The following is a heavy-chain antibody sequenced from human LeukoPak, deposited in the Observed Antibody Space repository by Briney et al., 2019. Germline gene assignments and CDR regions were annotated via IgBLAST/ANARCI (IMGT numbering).Heavy chain of an antibody. CDR1: GFTFSSYG. D-gene: IGHD3-16*01. Sequence: GGSLRLSCAASGFTFSSYGMHWVRQAPGKGLEWVAVIWYDGSNKYYADSVKGRFTISRDNSKNTLYLQMNSLRAEDTAWYYCARAGGARGGGVYFDYWGQGTLVTVSS. V-gene: IGHV3-33*01. J-gene: IGHJ4*02. CDR3: ARAGGARGGGVYFDY. CDR2: IWYDGSNK.